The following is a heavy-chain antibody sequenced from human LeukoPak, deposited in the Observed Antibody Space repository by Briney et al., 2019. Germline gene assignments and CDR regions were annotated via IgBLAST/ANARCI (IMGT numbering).Heavy chain of an antibody. CDR2: ISAYNGNT. CDR1: GYTFTSYG. CDR3: ERETAGLYDFWSGYYETNWFDP. V-gene: IGHV1-18*01. Sequence: ASVKVSCTASGYTFTSYGISLVRQAPGQGLEWMGRISAYNGNTNYAQKLQGRVTITTDTSTSTAYMELRSLRSDDTAVYYCERETAGLYDFWSGYYETNWFDPWGQGTLVTVSS. D-gene: IGHD3-3*01. J-gene: IGHJ5*02.